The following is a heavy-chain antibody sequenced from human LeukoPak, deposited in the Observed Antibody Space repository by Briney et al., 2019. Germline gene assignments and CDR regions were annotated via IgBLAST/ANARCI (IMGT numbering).Heavy chain of an antibody. CDR2: ISASNGNT. D-gene: IGHD2-2*01. CDR1: GYTFSSYG. CDR3: ARVLGCSSTSCYHLPPDY. J-gene: IGHJ4*02. Sequence: WASVKVSCTASGYTFSSYGMSWVRQAPGQGLEWMGWISASNGNTNYAQKLKGRVTMTTDTSTGTASIELRSLRSDDTAVYYCARVLGCSSTSCYHLPPDYWGQGTLVTVSS. V-gene: IGHV1-18*01.